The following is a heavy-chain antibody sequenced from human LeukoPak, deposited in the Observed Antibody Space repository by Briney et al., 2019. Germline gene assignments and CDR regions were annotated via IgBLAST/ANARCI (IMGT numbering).Heavy chain of an antibody. D-gene: IGHD2-15*01. J-gene: IGHJ2*01. CDR2: INPNSGGT. CDR1: GYTFTGYY. CDR3: AKEADIVSFDL. V-gene: IGHV1-2*02. Sequence: ASVKVSCKASGYTFTGYYMHWVRQAPGQGLEWMGWINPNSGGTNYAQKFQGRVTMTRDTSISTAYMELSGLRSDDTAVYFCAKEADIVSFDLWGRGTLVTVSS.